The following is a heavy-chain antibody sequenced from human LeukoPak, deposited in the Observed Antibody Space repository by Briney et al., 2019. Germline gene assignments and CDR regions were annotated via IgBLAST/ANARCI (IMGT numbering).Heavy chain of an antibody. CDR2: IYYSGST. D-gene: IGHD1-7*01. J-gene: IGHJ3*02. V-gene: IGHV4-39*07. CDR1: GGSISSSSYY. CDR3: ARDDELTI. Sequence: SESLSPTCTVSGGSISSSSYYWGWIRQPPGKGLEWIGSIYYSGSTYYNPSLKSRVTISVDTSKNQFSLKLSSVTAADTAVYYCARDDELTIWGQGTMVTVSS.